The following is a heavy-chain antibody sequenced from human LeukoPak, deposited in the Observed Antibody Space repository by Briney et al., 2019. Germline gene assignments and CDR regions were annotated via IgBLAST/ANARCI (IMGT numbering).Heavy chain of an antibody. V-gene: IGHV1-2*02. CDR1: GYTFTGYY. CDR3: ARDSDTSRQTTIWFDP. D-gene: IGHD2-2*01. CDR2: INPNSGGT. J-gene: IGHJ5*02. Sequence: GASVKVSCKASGYTFTGYYMHWVRQAPGQGLEWMGWINPNSGGTNYAQKFQGRVTMTRDTSISTAYMELSRLRSDDTAVYYCARDSDTSRQTTIWFDPWGQGTLVTVSS.